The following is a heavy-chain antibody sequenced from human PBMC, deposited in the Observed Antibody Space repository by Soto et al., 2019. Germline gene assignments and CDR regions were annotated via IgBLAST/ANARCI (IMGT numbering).Heavy chain of an antibody. CDR2: IYWDDDK. CDR3: AHSESGVTGRDLDY. J-gene: IGHJ4*02. V-gene: IGHV2-5*02. D-gene: IGHD1-1*01. CDR1: GFSLSTTGEA. Sequence: QITLKESGPTLVNPTQTLTLTCTFSGFSLSTTGEAVGWIRQPPGKALEWLGIIYWDDDKRYSPTLNNRLTLTKNTSKNQVVLMMTNIHPADTGTYYGAHSESGVTGRDLDYWGQGTRVTVSS.